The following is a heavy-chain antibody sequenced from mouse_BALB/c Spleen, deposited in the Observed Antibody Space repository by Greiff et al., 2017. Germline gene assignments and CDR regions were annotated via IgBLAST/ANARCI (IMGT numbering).Heavy chain of an antibody. CDR3: ARSVYYYGSSSYFDY. D-gene: IGHD1-1*01. V-gene: IGHV1-4*02. CDR2: INPSSGYT. Sequence: QVQLQQSAAELARPGASVQMSCKASGYTFTSYTMHWVKQRPGQGLEWIGYINPSSGYTEYNQKFKDKTTLTADKSSSTAYMQLSSLTSEDSAVYYCARSVYYYGSSSYFDYWGQGTTLTVSS. CDR1: GYTFTSYT. J-gene: IGHJ2*01.